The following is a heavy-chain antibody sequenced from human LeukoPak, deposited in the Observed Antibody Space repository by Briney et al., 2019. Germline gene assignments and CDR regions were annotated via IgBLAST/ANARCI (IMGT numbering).Heavy chain of an antibody. D-gene: IGHD6-13*01. Sequence: PGGSLRLSCVASGFTFSSYAMSWVRQAPGKGLEWVAVIWYDGSNKYYVDSVKGRFTISRDNSKNTLYLQMNSLRAEDTAVYYCAREIAAAGNKQFGYWGQGTLVTVSS. CDR3: AREIAAAGNKQFGY. V-gene: IGHV3-33*08. J-gene: IGHJ4*02. CDR2: IWYDGSNK. CDR1: GFTFSSYA.